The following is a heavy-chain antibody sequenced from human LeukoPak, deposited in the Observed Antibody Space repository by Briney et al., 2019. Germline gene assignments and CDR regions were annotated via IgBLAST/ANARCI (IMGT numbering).Heavy chain of an antibody. D-gene: IGHD7-27*01. CDR1: GDSIRTYY. CDR2: IIDTGST. J-gene: IGHJ5*02. CDR3: ARSSLTGGWFDP. Sequence: PSETLSLTCSVSGDSIRTYYWSWIRQPPGKGLEWIGYIIDTGSTNYKPSLKTRLTMSVDVSKNQISLKLSSVTAADTAVYYCARSSLTGGWFDPWGQGPWSPSPQ. V-gene: IGHV4-59*01.